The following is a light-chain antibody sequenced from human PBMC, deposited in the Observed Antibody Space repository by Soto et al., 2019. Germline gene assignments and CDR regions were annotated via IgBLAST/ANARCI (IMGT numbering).Light chain of an antibody. CDR1: QSVSKY. Sequence: EIVLTQSPATLSLSPGERATLSCRASQSVSKYLAWYQQKPGQAPRLLIYDTSNRATGIPARFSGSGSGTDFTLTISSLEPEDFAVYYCQQRGNWPPGFTFGPGTKVDIK. CDR2: DTS. V-gene: IGKV3-11*01. CDR3: QQRGNWPPGFT. J-gene: IGKJ3*01.